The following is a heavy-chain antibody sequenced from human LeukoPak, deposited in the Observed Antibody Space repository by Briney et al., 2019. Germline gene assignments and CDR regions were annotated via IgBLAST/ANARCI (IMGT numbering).Heavy chain of an antibody. J-gene: IGHJ4*02. D-gene: IGHD2/OR15-2a*01. CDR3: AGSPTFAGLYYFDY. Sequence: SETLSLTCTVSGGSISSYYWSWIRQPPGKGLEWIGYIYYSGSTNYNPSLKSRVTISVDTSKNQFSLKLSSMTAADTAVYYCAGSPTFAGLYYFDYWGQGTLVTVSS. V-gene: IGHV4-59*01. CDR2: IYYSGST. CDR1: GGSISSYY.